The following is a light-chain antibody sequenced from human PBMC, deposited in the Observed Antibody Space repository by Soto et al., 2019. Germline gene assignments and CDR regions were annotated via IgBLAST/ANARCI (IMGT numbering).Light chain of an antibody. CDR2: DAS. Sequence: DIQMTQSPSTLPASVGDRVTITCRASQTITNGFAWYQQKPGKAPKVLIYDASNLESGVPSRFTGSGSGTEFVLTISSLQPDDFATYYCQHYGGMWTFGQGTKVDIK. CDR1: QTITNG. V-gene: IGKV1-5*01. CDR3: QHYGGMWT. J-gene: IGKJ1*01.